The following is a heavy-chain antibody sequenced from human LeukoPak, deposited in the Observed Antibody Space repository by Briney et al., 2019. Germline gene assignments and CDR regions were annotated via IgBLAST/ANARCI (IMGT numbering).Heavy chain of an antibody. D-gene: IGHD6-6*01. Sequence: SVKVSCKASGGTFSSYAISWVRQAPGQGLEWMGGIIPIFGTANYAQKYQGRVTITADESTSTAYMELSSLRSEDTAVYYCARGLKYSSSSPYYYYGMDVWGQGTTVTVSS. J-gene: IGHJ6*02. CDR3: ARGLKYSSSSPYYYYGMDV. CDR2: IIPIFGTA. CDR1: GGTFSSYA. V-gene: IGHV1-69*13.